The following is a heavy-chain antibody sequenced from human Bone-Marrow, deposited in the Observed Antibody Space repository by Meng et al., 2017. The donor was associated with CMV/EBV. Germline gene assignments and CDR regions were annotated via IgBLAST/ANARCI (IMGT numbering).Heavy chain of an antibody. CDR3: ARGWRITIFGVVIIDGGYFDY. CDR1: GGSFSGYY. CDR2: INHSGST. Sequence: SQTLSLTCAVYGGSFSGYYWSWIRQPPGKGLEWIGEINHSGSTNYNPSLKSRVTISVDTSKNQFSLKLSSVTAADTAVYYCARGWRITIFGVVIIDGGYFDYWGQGTLVTVSS. D-gene: IGHD3-3*01. J-gene: IGHJ4*02. V-gene: IGHV4-34*01.